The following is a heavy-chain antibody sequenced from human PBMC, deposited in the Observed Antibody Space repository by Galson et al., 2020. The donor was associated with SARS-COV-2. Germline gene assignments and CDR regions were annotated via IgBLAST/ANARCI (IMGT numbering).Heavy chain of an antibody. Sequence: KIGESLKISCKGSGYSFTSYWIGWVRQMPGKALEWMGIIYPGDSDTRYSPSFQGQVTISADKSISTAYLQWSSLKASDTAMYYCARHQWVVRSYYGMDVWGQGTTVTVSS. J-gene: IGHJ6*02. V-gene: IGHV5-51*01. CDR1: GYSFTSYW. CDR2: IYPGDSDT. D-gene: IGHD6-19*01. CDR3: ARHQWVVRSYYGMDV.